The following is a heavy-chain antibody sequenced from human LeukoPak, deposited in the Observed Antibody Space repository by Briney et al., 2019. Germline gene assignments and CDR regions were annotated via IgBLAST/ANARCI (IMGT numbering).Heavy chain of an antibody. Sequence: ASVKVSCKASGYTFTNYVITWVRQAPGQGLEWMGWISAYSGNTNYAQNLQGRVTMTTDTSTSTAYMELRSLRSDDTAVYYCARGYDSSGYYYFHYWGQGTLVTVSS. D-gene: IGHD3-22*01. V-gene: IGHV1-18*01. CDR3: ARGYDSSGYYYFHY. J-gene: IGHJ4*02. CDR2: ISAYSGNT. CDR1: GYTFTNYV.